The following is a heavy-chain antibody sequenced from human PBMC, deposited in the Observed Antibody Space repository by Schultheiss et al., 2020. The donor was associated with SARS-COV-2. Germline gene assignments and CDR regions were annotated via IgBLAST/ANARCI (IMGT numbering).Heavy chain of an antibody. CDR2: IIPIFGTA. V-gene: IGHV1-69*13. J-gene: IGHJ6*02. Sequence: SVKVSCKASGGTFSSYAISWVRQAPGQGLEWMGGIIPIFGTANYAQKFQGRVTITADESTSTAYMELSSLRSEDTAVYYCARDSITIFGVVINVGGMDVWGQGTTVTVSS. CDR1: GGTFSSYA. D-gene: IGHD3-3*01. CDR3: ARDSITIFGVVINVGGMDV.